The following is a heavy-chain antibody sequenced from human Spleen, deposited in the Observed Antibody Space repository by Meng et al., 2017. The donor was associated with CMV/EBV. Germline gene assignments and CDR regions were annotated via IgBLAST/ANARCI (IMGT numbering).Heavy chain of an antibody. J-gene: IGHJ5*02. Sequence: KASGYTFTSYGVSWVRQAPGQGHEWMGWISTYNGSTDYTQKLQGKVTMTTDTSTSTAYMELRSLRSDDTAVYYCARAGTAAGTPASPWGQGTLVTVSS. D-gene: IGHD6-13*01. V-gene: IGHV1-18*01. CDR3: ARAGTAAGTPASP. CDR1: GYTFTSYG. CDR2: ISTYNGST.